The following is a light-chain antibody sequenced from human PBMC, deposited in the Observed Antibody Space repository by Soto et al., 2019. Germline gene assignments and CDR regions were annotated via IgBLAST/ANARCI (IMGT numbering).Light chain of an antibody. V-gene: IGLV2-14*01. CDR2: DVS. CDR3: SSYTSSSTLV. Sequence: QSAVTQPASVSGSPGRSITMSCTGTNSDVGDYNYVSWYQQHPGKAPKLMIYDVSNRPSGVSNRFSGSKSGNTASLTISGLQSEDEADYYCSSYTSSSTLVFGGGTKLTVL. J-gene: IGLJ3*02. CDR1: NSDVGDYNY.